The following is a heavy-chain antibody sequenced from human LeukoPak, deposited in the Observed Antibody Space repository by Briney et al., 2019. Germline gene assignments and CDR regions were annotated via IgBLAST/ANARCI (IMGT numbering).Heavy chain of an antibody. Sequence: ASVTVSCKASGYTFTRYFIHWVRQAPGQGLEWMGIINPSGGTTTYAQKFQGRVTMTSDMSTSTVYMELSGLRSEDTAVYYCARDPGPLYYYDISGSDVFDIWGQGTLVTVSS. J-gene: IGHJ4*02. D-gene: IGHD3-22*01. CDR3: ARDPGPLYYYDISGSDVFDI. CDR2: INPSGGTT. V-gene: IGHV1-46*01. CDR1: GYTFTRYF.